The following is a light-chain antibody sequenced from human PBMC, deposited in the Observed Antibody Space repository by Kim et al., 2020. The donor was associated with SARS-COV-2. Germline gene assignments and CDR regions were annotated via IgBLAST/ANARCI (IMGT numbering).Light chain of an antibody. Sequence: SASVGDRVTITCRASQTISDYLNWYQQKPGKAPKVLISAASSLQSGVPSRFSGSGSGTDFTLIISSLQPEDFATYYCQQSYSGLTFGGGTKVDIK. J-gene: IGKJ4*01. CDR3: QQSYSGLT. CDR1: QTISDY. CDR2: AAS. V-gene: IGKV1-39*01.